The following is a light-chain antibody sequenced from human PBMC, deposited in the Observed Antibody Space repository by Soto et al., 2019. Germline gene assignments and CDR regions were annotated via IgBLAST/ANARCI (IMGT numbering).Light chain of an antibody. V-gene: IGKV1-5*03. CDR2: KAS. J-gene: IGKJ1*01. CDR3: QQLSGYPWT. Sequence: DIQMSQSPSTLSGSVGDRVTITCRASQTISSWLAWYQQKPGKAPKLLIYKASTLKSGVPSRFSGSGSGTDFTFTISSLQPEDFATYSCQQLSGYPWTSGQGTKVDIK. CDR1: QTISSW.